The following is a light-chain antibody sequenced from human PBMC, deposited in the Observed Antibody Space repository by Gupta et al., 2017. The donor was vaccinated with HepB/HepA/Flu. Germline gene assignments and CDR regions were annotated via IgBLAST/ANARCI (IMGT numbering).Light chain of an antibody. CDR2: GAS. V-gene: IGKV3-11*01. J-gene: IGKJ2*01. CDR3: QHRTNWPPYT. Sequence: EVLLTQSPATLSLSPGERATLSCNSSLDINKDLAWYQQKGGQAPRLLIYGASRRVTGIPDRFSGSGSGTHFALTVSSLDPEDFAVYFCQHRTNWPPYTFGQGTRLAI. CDR1: LDINKD.